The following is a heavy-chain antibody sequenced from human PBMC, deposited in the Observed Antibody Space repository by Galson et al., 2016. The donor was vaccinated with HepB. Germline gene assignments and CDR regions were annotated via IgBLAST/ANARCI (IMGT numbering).Heavy chain of an antibody. J-gene: IGHJ5*02. CDR1: GFTFSSYA. D-gene: IGHD2-8*01. CDR3: AKVPRLVCATLSAGFDP. V-gene: IGHV3-23*01. CDR2: ISGSGGSK. Sequence: SLRLSCAASGFTFSSYAMSWVRQAPGKGLEWVSAISGSGGSKYYADSVKGRFTISRDNSKNTLYLQMKSLRAEDTAVYYCAKVPRLVCATLSAGFDPWGQGTLVTVSS.